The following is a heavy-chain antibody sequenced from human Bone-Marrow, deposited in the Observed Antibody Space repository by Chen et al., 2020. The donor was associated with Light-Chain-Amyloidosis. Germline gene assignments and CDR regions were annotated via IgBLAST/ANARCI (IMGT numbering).Heavy chain of an antibody. J-gene: IGHJ4*02. CDR1: GYTFPNYW. V-gene: IGHV5-51*01. Sequence: EVQLEQSGPEVKKPGESLKISCKGSGYTFPNYWIGWVRQMPGKGLEWMGVIYPDDSDARYSPSFEGQVTISADKSITPAYLQWRSRKASDTAMYYCARRRDGYNFDYWGQGTLVTVSS. CDR2: IYPDDSDA. D-gene: IGHD5-12*01. CDR3: ARRRDGYNFDY.